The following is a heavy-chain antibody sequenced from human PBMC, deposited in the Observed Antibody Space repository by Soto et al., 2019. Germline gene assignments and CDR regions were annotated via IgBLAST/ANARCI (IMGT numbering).Heavy chain of an antibody. CDR2: IYYTGNT. J-gene: IGHJ4*02. V-gene: IGHV4-31*03. CDR1: GGSISSGGTGSY. Sequence: SETLSLTCTVSGGSISSGGTGSYWTWIRQLPGKGLEWIGYIYYTGNTYYNPSLKSRLTISVDTSKNQFSLKLSSVTAADTAVYYCARAPYDILSLSHGFDYWGQGTLVTVSS. CDR3: ARAPYDILSLSHGFDY. D-gene: IGHD3-9*01.